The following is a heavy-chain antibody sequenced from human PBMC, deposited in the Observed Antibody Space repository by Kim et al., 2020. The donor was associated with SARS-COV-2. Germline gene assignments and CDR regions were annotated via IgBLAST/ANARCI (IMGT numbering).Heavy chain of an antibody. CDR1: GYTFTSYG. CDR3: ARSSHMITFGGVIVPGDY. Sequence: ASVKVSCKASGYTFTSYGISWVRQAPGQGLEWMGWISAYNGNTNYAQKLQGRVTMTTDTSTSTAYMELRSLRSDDTAVYYCARSSHMITFGGVIVPGDYWGQGTLVTVSS. J-gene: IGHJ4*02. D-gene: IGHD3-16*02. V-gene: IGHV1-18*04. CDR2: ISAYNGNT.